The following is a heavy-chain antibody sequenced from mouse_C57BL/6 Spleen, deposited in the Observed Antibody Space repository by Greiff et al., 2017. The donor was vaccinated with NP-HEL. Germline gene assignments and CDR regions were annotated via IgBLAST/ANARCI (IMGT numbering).Heavy chain of an antibody. V-gene: IGHV1-61*01. D-gene: IGHD2-4*01. CDR2: IYPSDSET. J-gene: IGHJ2*01. Sequence: QVQLQQPGAELVRPGSSVKLSCKASGYTFTSYWMDWVKQRPGQGLEWIGNIYPSDSETHYTQKFKDKATLTVDKSSSTAYMQLSSLTSEDSAVYYCARVGYDYGDYWGQGTTLTVSS. CDR1: GYTFTSYW. CDR3: ARVGYDYGDY.